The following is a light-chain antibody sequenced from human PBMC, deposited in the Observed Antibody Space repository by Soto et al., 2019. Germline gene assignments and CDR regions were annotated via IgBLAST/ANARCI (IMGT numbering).Light chain of an antibody. Sequence: EIVMTQSPVTLSVSPGERATLSCTASESVSRNLAWYQQKPGQAPRLLMFRTSSRATGFPARFSGSGSGTEFNLTISSLQSEDFGVYYCQQYNNWPRATFGGGTKVDIK. V-gene: IGKV3-15*01. J-gene: IGKJ4*01. CDR3: QQYNNWPRAT. CDR2: RTS. CDR1: ESVSRN.